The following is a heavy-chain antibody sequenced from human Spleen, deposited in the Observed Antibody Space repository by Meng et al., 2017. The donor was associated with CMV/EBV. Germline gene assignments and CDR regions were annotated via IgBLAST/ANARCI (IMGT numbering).Heavy chain of an antibody. J-gene: IGHJ4*02. V-gene: IGHV1-18*01. D-gene: IGHD3-22*01. CDR3: ARDWSYYYDSSGYPQYYFDY. Sequence: QVQLVQSGAGVKKTGAAVKFSCKASGYTLTSYGISWVRQAPGQGLEWMGWISAYNGNTNYAQKLQGRVTMTTDTSTSTAYMELRSLRSDDTAVYYCARDWSYYYDSSGYPQYYFDYWGQGTLVTVSS. CDR2: ISAYNGNT. CDR1: GYTLTSYG.